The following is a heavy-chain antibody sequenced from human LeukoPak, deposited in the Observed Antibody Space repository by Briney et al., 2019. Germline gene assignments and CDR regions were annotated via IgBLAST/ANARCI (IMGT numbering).Heavy chain of an antibody. CDR1: GYSISSGYY. V-gene: IGHV4-38-2*02. Sequence: SETLSLTCNVSGYSISSGYYWGWIRQPPGKGLEWIGTIYHSGSTYYNPSLKSRVTISVDTSKNQFSLKLSSVTAADTAVYYCARTWTTTVFDYWGQGTLVTVSS. CDR3: ARTWTTTVFDY. CDR2: IYHSGST. D-gene: IGHD4-17*01. J-gene: IGHJ4*02.